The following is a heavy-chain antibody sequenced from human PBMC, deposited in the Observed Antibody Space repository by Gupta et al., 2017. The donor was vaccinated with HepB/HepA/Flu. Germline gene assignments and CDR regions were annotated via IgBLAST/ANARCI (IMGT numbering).Heavy chain of an antibody. D-gene: IGHD3-16*01. CDR1: GFTFSDHY. CDR3: ARDGGGLDY. J-gene: IGHJ4*02. CDR2: IRNKANSYTT. Sequence: EVQLVESGGGLVQPGGSLRLSCVASGFTFSDHYVDWVRQAPGKGLEWVDRIRNKANSYTTEYAASVKGRFTISRVDSGNSVYLQMNSLKTDDTAMYYCARDGGGLDYWGQGTVVTVSS. V-gene: IGHV3-72*01.